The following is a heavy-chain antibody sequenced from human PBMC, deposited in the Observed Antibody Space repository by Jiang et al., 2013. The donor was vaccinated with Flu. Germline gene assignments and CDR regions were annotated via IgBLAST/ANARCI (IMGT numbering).Heavy chain of an antibody. Sequence: GAEVKKPGASVKVSCKASGYTFTGYYMHWVRQAPGQGLEWMGWINPNSGGTNYAQKFQGRVTMTRDTSISTAYMELSRLRSDDTAVYYCARSIAVAFSDGGYWGQGTLVTVSS. CDR1: GYTFTGYY. CDR3: ARSIAVAFSDGGY. D-gene: IGHD6-19*01. J-gene: IGHJ4*02. V-gene: IGHV1-2*02. CDR2: INPNSGGT.